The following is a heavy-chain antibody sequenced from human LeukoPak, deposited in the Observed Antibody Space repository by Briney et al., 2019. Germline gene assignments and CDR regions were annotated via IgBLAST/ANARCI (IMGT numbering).Heavy chain of an antibody. CDR1: GFSFSSDG. J-gene: IGHJ4*02. CDR2: ILGGAGST. Sequence: GGSLRLSCSASGFSFSSDGMSWVRQAPGKGLGWVSGILGGAGSTYYADSVKGRFTISRDNSKNTLYLQMNSLRAEDTAVYYCAHGTMYQLDYWGQGTLVTVSS. V-gene: IGHV3-23*01. CDR3: AHGTMYQLDY. D-gene: IGHD2-2*01.